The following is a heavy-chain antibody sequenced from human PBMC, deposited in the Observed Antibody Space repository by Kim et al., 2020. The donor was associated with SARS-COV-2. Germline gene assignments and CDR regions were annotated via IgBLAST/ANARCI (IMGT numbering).Heavy chain of an antibody. CDR3: AKVNRVGATRHYYYYMDV. J-gene: IGHJ6*03. CDR1: GFTFSSYG. CDR2: ISYDGSNK. Sequence: GGSLRLSCAASGFTFSSYGMHWVRQAPGKGLEWVAVISYDGSNKYYADSVKGRFTISRDNSKNTLYLQMNSLRAEDTAVYYCAKVNRVGATRHYYYYMDVWGKGTTVTVSS. D-gene: IGHD1-26*01. V-gene: IGHV3-30*18.